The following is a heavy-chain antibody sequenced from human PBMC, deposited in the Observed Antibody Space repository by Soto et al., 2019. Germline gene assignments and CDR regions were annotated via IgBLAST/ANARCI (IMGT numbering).Heavy chain of an antibody. V-gene: IGHV1-8*01. CDR3: ARVFDWPGNYYYYYYMDV. CDR2: MNPNSGNT. CDR1: GYTFTSYD. J-gene: IGHJ6*03. Sequence: ASVKVSCKASGYTFTSYDINWVRQATGQGLEWMGWMNPNSGNTGYAQKFQGRVTMTRNTSISTAYMELSSLRSEDTAVYYCARVFDWPGNYYYYYYMDVWGRGTTDTVSS. D-gene: IGHD3-9*01.